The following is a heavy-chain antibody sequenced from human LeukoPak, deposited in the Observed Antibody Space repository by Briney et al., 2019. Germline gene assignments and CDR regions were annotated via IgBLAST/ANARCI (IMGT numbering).Heavy chain of an antibody. V-gene: IGHV3-48*03. CDR3: ARGDGAGHY. J-gene: IGHJ4*02. D-gene: IGHD3-10*01. CDR2: ISGSGSTR. CDR1: RFTFSSYE. Sequence: GGSLTLSCAASRFTFSSYEMNWVRQAPGKGLEWVSYISGSGSTRYYADSVKGRFTISRDNAKNSLFLQMNSLRAEDTAVYYCARGDGAGHYWGQGTLVTVSS.